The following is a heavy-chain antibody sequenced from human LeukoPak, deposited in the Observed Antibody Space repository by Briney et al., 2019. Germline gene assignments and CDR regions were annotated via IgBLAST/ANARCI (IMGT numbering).Heavy chain of an antibody. CDR1: GFTFNTYT. D-gene: IGHD2-2*01. J-gene: IGHJ5*02. Sequence: PGGSLRLSCAASGFTFNTYTMNWVRQAPGKGLEWVAVISYDGSNKYYADSVKGRFTISRDNSKNTLYLQMNSLRAEDTAVYYCAKEGVPAAIRRGWFDPWGQGTLVTVSS. CDR2: ISYDGSNK. V-gene: IGHV3-30-3*01. CDR3: AKEGVPAAIRRGWFDP.